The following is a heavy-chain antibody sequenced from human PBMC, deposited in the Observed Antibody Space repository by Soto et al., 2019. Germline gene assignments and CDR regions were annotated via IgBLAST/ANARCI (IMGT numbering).Heavy chain of an antibody. Sequence: QVQLVQSVAEVKKPGSSVKVSCKASGGTFSSYAISWVRHAPGQGLEWMVGIIPIFGTANYAQKFQGRVTITADESTSTAYRELSSLRSEDTSVYYCARDSRRAVGAPDYWGQGTLVSVSS. CDR1: GGTFSSYA. J-gene: IGHJ4*02. V-gene: IGHV1-69*01. CDR2: IIPIFGTA. CDR3: ARDSRRAVGAPDY. D-gene: IGHD1-26*01.